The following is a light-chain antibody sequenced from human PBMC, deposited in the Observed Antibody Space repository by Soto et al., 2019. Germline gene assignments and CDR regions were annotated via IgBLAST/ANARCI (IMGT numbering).Light chain of an antibody. V-gene: IGLV2-14*01. CDR1: SSDVGGYNY. CDR2: EVS. J-gene: IGLJ2*01. Sequence: QSALTQPASVSGSPGQSITISCTGTSSDVGGYNYVSWYQQHPGKAPKLMIYEVSNRPSGVSNRFSGSKYGNTASLTISGLQAEDEADYYCSSYTSSSPVVFGGGTQLTVL. CDR3: SSYTSSSPVV.